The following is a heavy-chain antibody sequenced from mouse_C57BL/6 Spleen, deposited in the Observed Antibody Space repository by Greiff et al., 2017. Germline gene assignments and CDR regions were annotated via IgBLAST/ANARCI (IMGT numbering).Heavy chain of an antibody. Sequence: VQLQQPGAELVKPGASVKLSCKASGYTFTSYWMHWVKQRPGQGLEWIGMIHPNSGSTNYNEKFKSKATLTVDKSSSTAYMQLSSLTSEDSAVYYCADDYGSRRFDYWGQGTTLTVSS. J-gene: IGHJ2*01. D-gene: IGHD1-1*01. V-gene: IGHV1-64*01. CDR3: ADDYGSRRFDY. CDR2: IHPNSGST. CDR1: GYTFTSYW.